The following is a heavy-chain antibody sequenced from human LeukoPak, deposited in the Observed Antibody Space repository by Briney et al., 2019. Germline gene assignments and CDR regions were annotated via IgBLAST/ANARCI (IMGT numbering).Heavy chain of an antibody. J-gene: IGHJ6*02. CDR1: EFTFSSYA. V-gene: IGHV3-23*01. Sequence: GGSLRLSCAASEFTFSSYAMQWVRQAPGKGLEWVSGINVSGGSTWYADSVEGRFTISRDNPNNTLYLQMNSLRAEDTAVYYCAKYVSAKGPPYALDVWGQGTTVTVSS. CDR2: INVSGGST. CDR3: AKYVSAKGPPYALDV. D-gene: IGHD2/OR15-2a*01.